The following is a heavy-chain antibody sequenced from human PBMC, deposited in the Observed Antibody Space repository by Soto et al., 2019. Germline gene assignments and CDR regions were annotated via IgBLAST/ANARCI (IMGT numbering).Heavy chain of an antibody. Sequence: ASVKVSCKASGYTFTSYGSSWVRPAPGQGLEWMGWISAYNGNTNYAQKLQGRVTMTTDTSTSTAYMELRSLRSDDTAVYYCARNRIAAAFSWFDPWGQGTLVTVSS. D-gene: IGHD6-13*01. J-gene: IGHJ5*02. CDR2: ISAYNGNT. V-gene: IGHV1-18*04. CDR1: GYTFTSYG. CDR3: ARNRIAAAFSWFDP.